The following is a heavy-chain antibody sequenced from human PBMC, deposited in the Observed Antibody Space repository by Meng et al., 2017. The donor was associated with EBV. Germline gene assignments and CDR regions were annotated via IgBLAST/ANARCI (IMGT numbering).Heavy chain of an antibody. Sequence: QGQLHEAGAEGKKPGSSVKVSCRTSGGTFRSDAVSWVRQAPGQGLEWMGGLIPMSGAPHYAQKFQDRVTIIADESTSTHSMELNNLRFEDTAMYYCASESGRGFTPDYWGQGTLVTVSS. V-gene: IGHV1-69*01. J-gene: IGHJ4*02. CDR3: ASESGRGFTPDY. CDR2: LIPMSGAP. D-gene: IGHD3-10*01. CDR1: GGTFRSDA.